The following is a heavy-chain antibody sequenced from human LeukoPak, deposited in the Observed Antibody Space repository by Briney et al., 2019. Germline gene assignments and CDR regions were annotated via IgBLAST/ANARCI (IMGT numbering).Heavy chain of an antibody. D-gene: IGHD4-23*01. Sequence: QSGGSLRLSCAASGFTFSSYAMHWVRQAPGKGLEWVAVISYDGSNKYYADSVKGRFTISRDNSKNTLYLQMNSLRAEDTAVYYCARVSNYGGNFSFDYWGQGTLVTVSS. J-gene: IGHJ4*02. CDR3: ARVSNYGGNFSFDY. CDR1: GFTFSSYA. V-gene: IGHV3-30*04. CDR2: ISYDGSNK.